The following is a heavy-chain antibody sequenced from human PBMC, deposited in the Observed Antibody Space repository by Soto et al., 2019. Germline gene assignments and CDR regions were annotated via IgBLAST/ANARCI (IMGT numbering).Heavy chain of an antibody. Sequence: GASVKLSCKACGDSFTSYYMHWVRQAPKQGLEWTGIINPSGGSTSYAQKFQGRVTMTRDTSTRTVYMELSSLRSEDTAVYYCAYSSGYLISDYWGQGTLVTVSS. CDR2: INPSGGST. CDR1: GDSFTSYY. D-gene: IGHD3-22*01. J-gene: IGHJ4*02. CDR3: AYSSGYLISDY. V-gene: IGHV1-46*01.